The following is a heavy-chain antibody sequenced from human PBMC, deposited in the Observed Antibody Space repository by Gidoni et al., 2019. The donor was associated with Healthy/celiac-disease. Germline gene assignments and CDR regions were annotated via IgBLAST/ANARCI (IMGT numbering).Heavy chain of an antibody. CDR3: AKDLFDSSGYYKGGLDY. CDR2: ISGSGGRT. Sequence: EVQLLESGGGLVQPGGSLRLSCAASGFTFSSYAMSWVRQAPGKGLEWVSAISGSGGRTYYAESVKGRFTSSRDNSKNTLYLQMNSLRAEDTAVYYCAKDLFDSSGYYKGGLDYWGQGTLVTVSS. J-gene: IGHJ4*02. CDR1: GFTFSSYA. D-gene: IGHD3-22*01. V-gene: IGHV3-23*01.